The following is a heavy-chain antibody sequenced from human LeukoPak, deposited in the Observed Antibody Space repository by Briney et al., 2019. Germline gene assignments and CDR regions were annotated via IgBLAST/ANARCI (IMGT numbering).Heavy chain of an antibody. CDR3: ARDGDFWSNSYYYYMDV. CDR1: GGTFSSYA. D-gene: IGHD3-3*01. Sequence: SVKVSCKASGGTFSSYAISWMLQAPGQGLEWMGGIIPIFGTANYAQKFQGRVTITADESTSTAYMELSSLRSEDTAVYYCARDGDFWSNSYYYYMDVWGKGTTVTVSS. J-gene: IGHJ6*03. CDR2: IIPIFGTA. V-gene: IGHV1-69*13.